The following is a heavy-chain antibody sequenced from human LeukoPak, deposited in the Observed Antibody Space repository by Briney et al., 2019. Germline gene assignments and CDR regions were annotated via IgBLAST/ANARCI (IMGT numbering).Heavy chain of an antibody. J-gene: IGHJ3*02. D-gene: IGHD6-13*01. Sequence: ASVKVSCKASGYTFTSHFMHWVRQAPGQGLEWMGWINPNSGGTNYAQKFQGRVTMTRDTSISTAYMELSRLRSDDTAVYYCARDHAGTGFDIWGQGTMVTVSS. V-gene: IGHV1-2*02. CDR2: INPNSGGT. CDR3: ARDHAGTGFDI. CDR1: GYTFTSHF.